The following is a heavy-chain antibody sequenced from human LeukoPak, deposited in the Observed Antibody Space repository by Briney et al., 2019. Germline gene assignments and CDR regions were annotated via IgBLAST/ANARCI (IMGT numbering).Heavy chain of an antibody. CDR1: GFTFSSYA. J-gene: IGHJ4*02. CDR2: ISGSGGST. CDR3: AKGTTGLAVAGSDY. Sequence: GGSLRLSCAASGFTFSSYAMSWVRQAPGKGLGWVSAISGSGGSTYYADSVEGRFTISRDNSKNTLYLQMNSLRAEDTAVYYCAKGTTGLAVAGSDYWGQGTLVTVSS. D-gene: IGHD6-19*01. V-gene: IGHV3-23*01.